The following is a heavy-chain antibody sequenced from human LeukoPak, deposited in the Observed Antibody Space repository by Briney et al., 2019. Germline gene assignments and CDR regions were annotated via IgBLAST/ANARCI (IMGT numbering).Heavy chain of an antibody. CDR2: MTWDSGRI. Sequence: GGSLRLSCEVSGFTFDKYGMHWVRQVPGKGLEWVSGMTWDSGRIGYADSVKGRFTISRDKAKNSVLLQMNSVRTEDTALYYCVKDMEPGGSGHWGPGTLVTVSS. CDR1: GFTFDKYG. V-gene: IGHV3-9*01. CDR3: VKDMEPGGSGH. D-gene: IGHD1-26*01. J-gene: IGHJ4*02.